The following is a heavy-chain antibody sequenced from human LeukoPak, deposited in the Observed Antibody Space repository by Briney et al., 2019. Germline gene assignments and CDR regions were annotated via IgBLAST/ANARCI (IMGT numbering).Heavy chain of an antibody. J-gene: IGHJ4*02. CDR1: GYTFTGYY. V-gene: IGHV1-2*02. Sequence: ASVKVSCTASGYTFTGYYMHWVRQAPGQGLEWMGWINPNSGGTNYAQKFQGRVTMTRDTSNSTAYMELSRLRSDDTAVYYCATHVRRQYYFDYWGQGTLVTVSS. CDR3: ATHVRRQYYFDY. CDR2: INPNSGGT. D-gene: IGHD1-14*01.